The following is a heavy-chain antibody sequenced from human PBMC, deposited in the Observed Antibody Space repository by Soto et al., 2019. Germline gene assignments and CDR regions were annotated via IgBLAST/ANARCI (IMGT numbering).Heavy chain of an antibody. CDR1: GYIFTNFY. D-gene: IGHD6-6*01. CDR3: TRGLASGDY. CDR2: INPNGGST. J-gene: IGHJ4*02. V-gene: IGHV1-46*03. Sequence: QVQLVQPGAEVKKPGASVKFSCKESGYIFTNFYIHWVRQAPGQGLELIGIINPNGGSTNYAQNFQGRLTMTRDTSTSTVYMDLSSLRSEDTAVYYCTRGLASGDYWGQGTLITVSS.